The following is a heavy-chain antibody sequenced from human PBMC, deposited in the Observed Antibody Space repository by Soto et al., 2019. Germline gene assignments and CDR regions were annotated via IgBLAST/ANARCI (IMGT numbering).Heavy chain of an antibody. CDR3: ARGPGSSWTGARNYYFDY. Sequence: EVQLVESGGGLVQPGGSLRLSCAASGFTVSSNYMSWVRQAPGKGLEWVSVIYSGGSTYYADSVKGRFTISRDNSKNTLYLQMNSLRAEDTAVYYCARGPGSSWTGARNYYFDYWGQGTLVTVSS. D-gene: IGHD6-13*01. J-gene: IGHJ4*02. CDR2: IYSGGST. V-gene: IGHV3-66*01. CDR1: GFTVSSNY.